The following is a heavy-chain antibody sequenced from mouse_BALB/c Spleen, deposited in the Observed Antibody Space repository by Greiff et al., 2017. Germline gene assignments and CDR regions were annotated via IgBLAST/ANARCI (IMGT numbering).Heavy chain of an antibody. D-gene: IGHD2-4*01. Sequence: QVHVKQSGAELAKPGASVKMSCKASGYTFTSYWMHWVKQRPGQGLEWIGYINPSTGYTEYNQKFKDKATLTADKSSSTAYMQLSSLTSEDSAVYYCARSGDYDVFAYWGQGTLVTVSA. CDR3: ARSGDYDVFAY. J-gene: IGHJ3*01. CDR2: INPSTGYT. V-gene: IGHV1-7*01. CDR1: GYTFTSYW.